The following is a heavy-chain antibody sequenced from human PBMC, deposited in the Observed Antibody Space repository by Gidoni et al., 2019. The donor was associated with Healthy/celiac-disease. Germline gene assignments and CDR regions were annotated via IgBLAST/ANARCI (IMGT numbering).Heavy chain of an antibody. CDR2: ISGSGGST. J-gene: IGHJ2*01. CDR1: GFTFSSYA. D-gene: IGHD3-3*01. Sequence: EVQLLESGGGLVQPGGSLRLSCAASGFTFSSYAMSWVRQAPGKGLEWVSAISGSGGSTYYADSVKGRFTISRDNSKNTLYLQMNSLRAEDTAVYYCAKGGFWSGYSPYWYFDLWGRGTLVTVSS. V-gene: IGHV3-23*01. CDR3: AKGGFWSGYSPYWYFDL.